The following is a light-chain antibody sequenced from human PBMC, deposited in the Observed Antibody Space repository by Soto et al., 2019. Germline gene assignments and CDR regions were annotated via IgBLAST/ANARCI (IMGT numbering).Light chain of an antibody. J-gene: IGKJ2*01. CDR2: TAS. Sequence: ASLGISSYLAWYQHKPGKAPNLLIYTASTLQSGVPSRFSGSGSGTDFTLTISSLQPEDFATYYCQESYTTPYTFGQGTKVDIK. CDR3: QESYTTPYT. V-gene: IGKV1-39*01. CDR1: LGISSY.